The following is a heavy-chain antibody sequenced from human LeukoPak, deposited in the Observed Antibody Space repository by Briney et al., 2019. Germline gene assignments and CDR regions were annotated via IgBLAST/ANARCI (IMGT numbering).Heavy chain of an antibody. Sequence: GGSLRLSCAASGFAFSSYSMNWVRQAPGKGLEWVALIWKDGDNKYYADSVKGRFTISRDNAKNSLYLQMNSLRAEDTALYYCAKVGIAAAGNDAFDIWGQGTMVTVSS. CDR2: IWKDGDNK. CDR3: AKVGIAAAGNDAFDI. J-gene: IGHJ3*02. D-gene: IGHD6-13*01. V-gene: IGHV3-30*02. CDR1: GFAFSSYS.